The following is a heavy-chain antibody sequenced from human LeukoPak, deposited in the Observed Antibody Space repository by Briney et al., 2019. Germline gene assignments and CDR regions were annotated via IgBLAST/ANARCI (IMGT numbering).Heavy chain of an antibody. CDR2: ISGSGGST. Sequence: GGSLRLSCAASGFTFSSYAMSWVRQAPGKGLEWVSAISGSGGSTYYADSVKGRFTISRDNSKNTLYLQMNSLRAEDTAVYYCAKLGIYDSSGYYYSPQDYWGQGTLVTVSS. J-gene: IGHJ4*02. CDR3: AKLGIYDSSGYYYSPQDY. D-gene: IGHD3-22*01. CDR1: GFTFSSYA. V-gene: IGHV3-23*01.